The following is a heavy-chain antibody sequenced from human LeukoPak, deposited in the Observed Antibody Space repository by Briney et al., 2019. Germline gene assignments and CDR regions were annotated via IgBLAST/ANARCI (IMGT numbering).Heavy chain of an antibody. CDR3: ARDTPPRRSRDILVVPADQWDEYFDY. V-gene: IGHV3-30*04. Sequence: PGGSLRLSCAASGFTFSSYAMHWLRQAPGKGLEWVAVISYDGSNKYYADSVKGRFTISRDNSKNTLYLQMNSLRAEDTAVYYCARDTPPRRSRDILVVPADQWDEYFDYWGQGTLVTVSS. CDR2: ISYDGSNK. CDR1: GFTFSSYA. J-gene: IGHJ4*02. D-gene: IGHD2-2*01.